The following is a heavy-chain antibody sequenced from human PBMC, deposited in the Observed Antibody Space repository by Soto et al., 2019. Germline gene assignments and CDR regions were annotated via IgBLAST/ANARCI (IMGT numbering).Heavy chain of an antibody. J-gene: IGHJ6*02. CDR3: ARKYDLWTVDGMDV. V-gene: IGHV1-18*01. Sequence: WPRHAHGQGLEWMGWISPYNGNTDYAPKFQDRLTMTTDTSTSTAYMELRSLRSDDTAVYYCARKYDLWTVDGMDVWGQGTAVTVSS. D-gene: IGHD3-3*01. CDR2: ISPYNGNT.